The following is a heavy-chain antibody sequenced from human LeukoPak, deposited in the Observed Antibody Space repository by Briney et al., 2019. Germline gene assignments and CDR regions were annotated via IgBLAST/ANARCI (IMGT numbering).Heavy chain of an antibody. CDR2: ISYSGTST. CDR3: ARDHVDTAMLISSVAVYYGMDV. Sequence: GGSLRLSCAASGFPFSDYAMNWVRQAPGQGLEWVSSISYSGTSTYYAGSVKGRFTISRDNSKNTLYLQMNSLRAEDTAVYYCARDHVDTAMLISSVAVYYGMDVWGQGTTVTVSS. CDR1: GFPFSDYA. V-gene: IGHV3-23*01. D-gene: IGHD5-18*01. J-gene: IGHJ6*02.